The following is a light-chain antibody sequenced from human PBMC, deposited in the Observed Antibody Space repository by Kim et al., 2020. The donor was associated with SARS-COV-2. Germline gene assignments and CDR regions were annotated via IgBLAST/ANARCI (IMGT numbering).Light chain of an antibody. CDR1: TSNIGSNS. CDR3: ATWDDSLNGWV. J-gene: IGLJ3*02. V-gene: IGLV1-44*01. Sequence: GQRVTISCSGCTSNIGSNSVHWYQQVPGTAPKLLIFTDNKRPSGVPDRFSGAKSGASASLAISGLQSEDEADYYCATWDDSLNGWVFGGGTQLTVL. CDR2: TDN.